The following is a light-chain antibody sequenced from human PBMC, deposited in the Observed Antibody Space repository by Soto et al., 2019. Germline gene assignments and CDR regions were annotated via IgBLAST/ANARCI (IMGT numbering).Light chain of an antibody. CDR1: QGINKW. Sequence: DLQMTQSPSSVSASVGERVTITCRASQGINKWLAWYQQKPGTAPKLLIYSASSLQSGVPSRFSGSGSETDFTLTISSLQPEDFATYYCQQANTFALTFGGGTKVEI. J-gene: IGKJ4*01. CDR2: SAS. V-gene: IGKV1-12*01. CDR3: QQANTFALT.